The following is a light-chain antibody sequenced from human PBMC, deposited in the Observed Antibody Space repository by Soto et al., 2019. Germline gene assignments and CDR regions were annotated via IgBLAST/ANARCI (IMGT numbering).Light chain of an antibody. CDR1: SSDVGAYKY. CDR3: SSFTSGSSHYV. J-gene: IGLJ1*01. CDR2: GVS. V-gene: IGLV2-14*03. Sequence: QSVLTQPASVSGSPGQSITISCTGTSSDVGAYKYVSWYQQHPGKVPKLIIYGVSNRPSGVSNRFSGSKSGNTASLTISGLQAEDEADYHCSSFTSGSSHYVFGTGTKVTVL.